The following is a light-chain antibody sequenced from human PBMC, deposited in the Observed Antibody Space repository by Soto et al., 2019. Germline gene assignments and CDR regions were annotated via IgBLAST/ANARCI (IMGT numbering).Light chain of an antibody. J-gene: IGKJ1*01. CDR3: QQYVTSSPRT. Sequence: EIVMTQSPATLSVSPGERATLSCRASQSVSSNLAWYQQKPGQAPRLLMYGISRRATGIPDRFSGSGSGTDFPLTITRLEPEDFGVYYCQQYVTSSPRTFGQGTKVEIK. CDR2: GIS. CDR1: QSVSSN. V-gene: IGKV3-20*01.